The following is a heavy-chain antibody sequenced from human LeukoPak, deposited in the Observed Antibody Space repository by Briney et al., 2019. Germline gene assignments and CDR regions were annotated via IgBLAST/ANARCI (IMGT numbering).Heavy chain of an antibody. J-gene: IGHJ3*02. CDR1: GFTFSSYG. V-gene: IGHV3-33*06. Sequence: PGRSLRLSCVASGFTFSSYGMHWVRQAPGKGLEWVAVIRYDGSNKYYADSVKGRFTISRDNSKNTLYLQMNSLRAEDTAVYYCAKERNDCSGGSCYYLDAFDIWGQGTMVTVSS. CDR2: IRYDGSNK. CDR3: AKERNDCSGGSCYYLDAFDI. D-gene: IGHD2-15*01.